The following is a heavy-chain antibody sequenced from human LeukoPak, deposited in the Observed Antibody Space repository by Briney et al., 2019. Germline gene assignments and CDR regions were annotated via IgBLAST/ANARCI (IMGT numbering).Heavy chain of an antibody. CDR2: ILYAGNT. D-gene: IGHD2-15*01. Sequence: SETLSLTCSVSGGSISSSTYYWGWIRQPPGKGLQWIGSILYAGNTYYKPSLKGRVTISVDTSKNQFSLKLSSVTAADTAVYYCARDRLRYCSGGSCSKGLYWGQGTLVTVSS. J-gene: IGHJ4*02. V-gene: IGHV4-39*07. CDR3: ARDRLRYCSGGSCSKGLY. CDR1: GGSISSSTYY.